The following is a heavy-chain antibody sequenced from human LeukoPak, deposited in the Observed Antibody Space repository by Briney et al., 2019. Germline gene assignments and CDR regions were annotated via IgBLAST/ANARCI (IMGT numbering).Heavy chain of an antibody. D-gene: IGHD3-22*01. Sequence: SETLSLTCTVSGGSISSYYWSWIRQPPGKRLEWIGYIYYSGSTNYNPSLKSRVTISLDTSKNQFSLKLSSVTAADTAVYYCAREGYYDSSGYYQHDAFDIWGQRTMVTVSS. J-gene: IGHJ3*02. V-gene: IGHV4-59*01. CDR3: AREGYYDSSGYYQHDAFDI. CDR2: IYYSGST. CDR1: GGSISSYY.